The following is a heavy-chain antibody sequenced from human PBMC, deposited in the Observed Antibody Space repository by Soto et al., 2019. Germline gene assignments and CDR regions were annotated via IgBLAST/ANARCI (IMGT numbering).Heavy chain of an antibody. CDR3: TSGIVPISY. CDR1: GFIVSSNY. V-gene: IGHV3-53*01. J-gene: IGHJ4*02. CDR2: IYSGGST. D-gene: IGHD2-21*01. Sequence: EVQLVESGGGLIQPGGSLRLSCAASGFIVSSNYMTWVRQAPGKGLEWVSVIYSGGSTYYADSVKGRFTISRDNSKNTVYLQMNSLRVRDTAVYYCTSGIVPISYWGQGTLVTVSS.